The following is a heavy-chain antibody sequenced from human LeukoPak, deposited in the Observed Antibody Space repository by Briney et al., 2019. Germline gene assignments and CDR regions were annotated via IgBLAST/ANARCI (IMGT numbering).Heavy chain of an antibody. CDR1: GFNVGSTY. CDR3: AHISSSWPDY. D-gene: IGHD6-13*01. CDR2: IFSGTST. Sequence: GGSLRLSCAVSGFNVGSTYMNWVRQAPGKGLEWVSVIFSGTSTYYADSVKGRFTISRDNSTNTLYLQMNSLRAEDTAVYYCAHISSSWPDYWGQGTLVTVSS. J-gene: IGHJ4*02. V-gene: IGHV3-53*01.